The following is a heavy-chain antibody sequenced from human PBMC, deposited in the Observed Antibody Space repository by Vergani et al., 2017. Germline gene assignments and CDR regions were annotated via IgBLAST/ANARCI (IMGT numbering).Heavy chain of an antibody. J-gene: IGHJ6*02. CDR2: FDPEDGET. CDR1: GYTLTELS. V-gene: IGHV1-24*01. Sequence: QVQLVQSGAEVKKPGASVKVSCKVSGYTLTELSMHWVRQAPGKGLEWMGGFDPEDGETIYAQKFQGRVTMTEETSTDTAYMELSSLRSEDTAVYYCATGERGTRPAHYYYYYGMDVWGQGTTVTVSS. CDR3: ATGERGTRPAHYYYYYGMDV. D-gene: IGHD2-8*01.